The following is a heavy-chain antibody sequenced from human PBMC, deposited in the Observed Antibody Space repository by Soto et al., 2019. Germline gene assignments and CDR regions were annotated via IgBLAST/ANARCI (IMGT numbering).Heavy chain of an antibody. D-gene: IGHD3-22*01. CDR1: GGSISSGGYY. CDR3: ARDRTQRYYDSSGYYD. J-gene: IGHJ4*02. CDR2: IYYSGST. Sequence: PSETLSLTCTVSGGSISSGGYYWSWIRQHPGKGLEWIGYIYYSGSTYYNPSLKSRVTISVDTTKNQFSLKLSSVTAADTAVYYCARDRTQRYYDSSGYYDWGQGTLVTVSS. V-gene: IGHV4-31*03.